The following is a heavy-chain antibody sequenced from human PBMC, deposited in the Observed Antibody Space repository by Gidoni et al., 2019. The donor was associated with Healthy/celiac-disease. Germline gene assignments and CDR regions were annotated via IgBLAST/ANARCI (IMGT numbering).Heavy chain of an antibody. V-gene: IGHV4-34*01. J-gene: IGHJ2*01. CDR1: GGSFSGYY. CDR2: INHSGST. D-gene: IGHD5-18*01. Sequence: QVQLQQWGAGLLKPSETLSLTCAVYGGSFSGYYWSWIRQPPGKGLEWIGEINHSGSTNYNPSLKSRVTISVDTSKNQFSLKLSSVTAADTAVYYCARGVDTAMAGYFDLWGRGTLVTVSS. CDR3: ARGVDTAMAGYFDL.